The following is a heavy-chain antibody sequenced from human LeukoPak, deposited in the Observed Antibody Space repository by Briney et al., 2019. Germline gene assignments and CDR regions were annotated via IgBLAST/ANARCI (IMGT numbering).Heavy chain of an antibody. D-gene: IGHD2-2*01. CDR3: AKQSAPVLPGARFDY. CDR2: ISGSGTNT. CDR1: GFTFSSYA. V-gene: IGHV3-23*01. Sequence: GGSLRLSCAASGFTFSSYAMSWVRQAPGKGLEWVSVISGSGTNTDYADSVKGRFTISRDNSKNTLYLQMNSLRAEDTAVYYCAKQSAPVLPGARFDYWGQGTLVTASS. J-gene: IGHJ4*02.